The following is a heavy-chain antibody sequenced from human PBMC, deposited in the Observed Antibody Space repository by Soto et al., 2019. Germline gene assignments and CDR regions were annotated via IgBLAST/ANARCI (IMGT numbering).Heavy chain of an antibody. Sequence: SETLSLTCTVSGGSISSYYWSWIRQPPGKGLEWIGYVYYSGSTNYNPSLKSRVTISVDTSKNQFSLKLSSVTAADTAVYYCARVDSSGWPIDYWGQGTLVTVSS. CDR2: VYYSGST. V-gene: IGHV4-59*08. D-gene: IGHD6-19*01. J-gene: IGHJ4*02. CDR1: GGSISSYY. CDR3: ARVDSSGWPIDY.